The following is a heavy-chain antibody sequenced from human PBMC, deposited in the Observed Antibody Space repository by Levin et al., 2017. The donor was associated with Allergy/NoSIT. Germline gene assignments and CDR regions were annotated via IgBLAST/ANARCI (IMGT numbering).Heavy chain of an antibody. CDR3: ARINCSGGSCYSRREYYFDY. CDR2: IIPIFGTA. CDR1: GGTFSSYA. D-gene: IGHD2-15*01. V-gene: IGHV1-69*13. Sequence: EASVKVSCKASGGTFSSYAISWVRQAPGQGLEWMGGIIPIFGTAHYAQKFQGRVTITADESTSTAYMELSSLRSEDTAVYYCARINCSGGSCYSRREYYFDYWGQGTLVTVSS. J-gene: IGHJ4*02.